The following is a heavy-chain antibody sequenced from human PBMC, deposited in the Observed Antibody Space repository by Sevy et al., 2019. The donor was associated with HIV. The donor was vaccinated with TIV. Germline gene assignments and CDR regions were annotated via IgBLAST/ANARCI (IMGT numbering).Heavy chain of an antibody. D-gene: IGHD2-8*01. V-gene: IGHV3-23*01. CDR1: GFTFAKYS. CDR2: FSFGCGRI. CDR3: AREGCTQPHDY. Sequence: GGSLRLSCAASGFTFAKYSMSWVRQAPGKGLEWVSTFSFGCGRINYADSVKGRFTISRDDSKNTLFLLMNSLRAEDTATYFCAREGCTQPHDYSGQGTLVTVSS. J-gene: IGHJ4*02.